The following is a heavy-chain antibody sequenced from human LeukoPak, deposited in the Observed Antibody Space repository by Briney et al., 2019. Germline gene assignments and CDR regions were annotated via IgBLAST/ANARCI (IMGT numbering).Heavy chain of an antibody. Sequence: GGSLRLSCAASGFTFSSYAMSWVRQAPGKGLEWVSAISGSGGSTYYADSVKGRFTISRDNSKNTLYLQMNSLRAEDTVVYYCATARLDYDILTGYYFDYWGQGTLVTVSS. D-gene: IGHD3-9*01. CDR2: ISGSGGST. CDR1: GFTFSSYA. V-gene: IGHV3-23*01. J-gene: IGHJ4*02. CDR3: ATARLDYDILTGYYFDY.